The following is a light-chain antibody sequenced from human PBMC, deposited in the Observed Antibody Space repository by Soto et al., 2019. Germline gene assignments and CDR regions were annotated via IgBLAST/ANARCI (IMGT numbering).Light chain of an antibody. CDR3: QQSYSMPQT. CDR1: QNINNY. Sequence: DIQMTQSPSSLSASVGDSVTITCRASQNINNYLSWYQHKQGKAPKLLIYAASKLQSGVPSSFSGSRSGTEFTLTISRLYPEDFATYYCQQSYSMPQTFGQGTKLEIK. J-gene: IGKJ2*01. CDR2: AAS. V-gene: IGKV1-39*01.